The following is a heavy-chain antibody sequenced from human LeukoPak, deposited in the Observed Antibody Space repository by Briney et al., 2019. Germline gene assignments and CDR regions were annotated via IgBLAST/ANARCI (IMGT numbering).Heavy chain of an antibody. CDR3: ARGPARWLRLGYFDY. Sequence: GASVKVSCKASGYTFTGYYMHWVRQAPGQGLEWMGWINPNSGGTNYAQKFQGRVTMTRDTSISTAYMELSRLRSDDTAVYYCARGPARWLRLGYFDYWGQGTLVTVSS. D-gene: IGHD5-12*01. V-gene: IGHV1-2*02. CDR1: GYTFTGYY. J-gene: IGHJ4*02. CDR2: INPNSGGT.